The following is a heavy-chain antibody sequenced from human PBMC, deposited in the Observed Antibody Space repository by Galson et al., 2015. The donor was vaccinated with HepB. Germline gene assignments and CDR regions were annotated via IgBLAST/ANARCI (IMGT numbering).Heavy chain of an antibody. CDR2: INHSGST. V-gene: IGHV4-34*01. D-gene: IGHD5-12*01. CDR1: GGSFSGYY. Sequence: SETLSLTCAVYGGSFSGYYWSWIRQPPGKGLEWIGEINHSGSTNYNPSLKSRVTISVDTSKNQFSLKLSSVTAADTAVYYCARTYSGYDWGYYYYYMDVWGKGTTVTVSS. CDR3: ARTYSGYDWGYYYYYMDV. J-gene: IGHJ6*03.